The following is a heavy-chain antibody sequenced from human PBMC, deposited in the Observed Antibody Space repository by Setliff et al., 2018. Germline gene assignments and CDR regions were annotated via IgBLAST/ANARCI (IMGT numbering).Heavy chain of an antibody. J-gene: IGHJ4*02. CDR2: IVPVFGTR. Sequence: SVKVSCKASGGPFSTYAVNWVRQAPGQGLEWMGGIVPVFGTRNYAQKFQGRATFTADDSATTTYMELSSLTSEDTAIYYCARVVFDSTKSHYFDYWGQGTLVTVSS. V-gene: IGHV1-69*13. CDR3: ARVVFDSTKSHYFDY. CDR1: GGPFSTYA. D-gene: IGHD2-2*01.